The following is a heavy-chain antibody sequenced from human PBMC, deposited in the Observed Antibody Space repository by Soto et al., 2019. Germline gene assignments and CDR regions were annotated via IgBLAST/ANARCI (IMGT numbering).Heavy chain of an antibody. CDR1: GGTFSSYA. Sequence: SVKVSCKASGGTFSSYAISWVRQAPGQGLEWMGGIIPIFGTANYAQKFQGRVTITADESTSTAYMELSSLRSEDTAVYYCARDSVSYYYDSSGHTGGYFDYWGQGTLVTLSS. D-gene: IGHD3-22*01. CDR2: IIPIFGTA. J-gene: IGHJ4*02. CDR3: ARDSVSYYYDSSGHTGGYFDY. V-gene: IGHV1-69*13.